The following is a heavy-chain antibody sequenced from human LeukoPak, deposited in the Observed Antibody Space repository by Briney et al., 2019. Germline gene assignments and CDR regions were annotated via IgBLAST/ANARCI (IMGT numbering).Heavy chain of an antibody. J-gene: IGHJ4*02. D-gene: IGHD2-2*02. V-gene: IGHV4-39*01. CDR3: ARLNFEVVVPAAILDY. CDR2: IYYSGST. Sequence: SETLSLTCTVSGGSISSSSYYWGWIRQPPGKGLEWIGNIYYSGSTYYNPSLKSRVTISVDTSKNQFSLKLSSVTAADTAVYYCARLNFEVVVPAAILDYWGQGTLVTVSS. CDR1: GGSISSSSYY.